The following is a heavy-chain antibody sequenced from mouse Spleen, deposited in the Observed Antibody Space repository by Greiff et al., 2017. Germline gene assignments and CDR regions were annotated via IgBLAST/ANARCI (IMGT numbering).Heavy chain of an antibody. V-gene: IGHV1-15*01. Sequence: QVQLQQSGAELVRPGASVTLSCKASGYTFTDYEMHWVKQTPVHGLEWIGAIDPETGGTAYNQKFKGKATLTADKSSSTAYMELRSLTSEDSAVYYCTSGTVRNFDVWGAGTTVTVSS. CDR1: GYTFTDYE. CDR3: TSGTVRNFDV. D-gene: IGHD1-1*01. CDR2: IDPETGGT. J-gene: IGHJ1*01.